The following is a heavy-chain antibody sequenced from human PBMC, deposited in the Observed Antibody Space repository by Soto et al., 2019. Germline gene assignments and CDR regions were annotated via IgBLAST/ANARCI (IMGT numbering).Heavy chain of an antibody. Sequence: EVQLVESGGGLVQPGRSLRLSCAASGFTFDDYAMYWVRQAPGKGLEWVSGISWNGGSIGYADSVKGRFTISRDNAKNSLYLQMNSLRAEDTAFYYCTKGILLYYYVYGMDVWGQGTTVTVSS. D-gene: IGHD3-10*02. CDR1: GFTFDDYA. CDR3: TKGILLYYYVYGMDV. J-gene: IGHJ6*02. CDR2: ISWNGGSI. V-gene: IGHV3-9*01.